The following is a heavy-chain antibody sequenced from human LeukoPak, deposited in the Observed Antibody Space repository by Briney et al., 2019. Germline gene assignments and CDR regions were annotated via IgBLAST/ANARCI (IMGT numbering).Heavy chain of an antibody. CDR2: INRSSSYI. J-gene: IGHJ4*02. CDR1: GFPFSSYS. CDR3: AREGYDSSARPDY. V-gene: IGHV3-21*01. D-gene: IGHD3-22*01. Sequence: GSLRLSXAASGFPFSSYSMNWVRQAPGKGLEWVSSINRSSSYIYYADSVKGRFTISRDNAENSLYLQMNSLRAEDTAVYYCAREGYDSSARPDYWGQGTLVTVSS.